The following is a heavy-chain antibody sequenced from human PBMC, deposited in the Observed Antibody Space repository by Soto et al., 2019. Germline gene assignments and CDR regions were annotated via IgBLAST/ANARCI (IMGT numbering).Heavy chain of an antibody. CDR3: ARAGFGYYDSSGYYYVHDAFDI. Sequence: ASVKVSCKASGYTFTGYYMHWVRQAPGQGLEWMGWINPNSGGTNYAQKFQGRVTMTRDTSISTAYMELSRLRSDDTAVYYCARAGFGYYDSSGYYYVHDAFDIWGQGTMVTVSS. J-gene: IGHJ3*02. V-gene: IGHV1-2*02. CDR1: GYTFTGYY. CDR2: INPNSGGT. D-gene: IGHD3-22*01.